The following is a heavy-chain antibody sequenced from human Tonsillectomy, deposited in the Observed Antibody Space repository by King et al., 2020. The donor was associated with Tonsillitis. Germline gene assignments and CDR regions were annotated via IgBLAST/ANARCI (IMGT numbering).Heavy chain of an antibody. CDR1: GESFSAYY. CDR2: INHAGST. Sequence: VQLQQWGAGLLKPSETLSLTCAVSGESFSAYYWTWIRQPPGKGLEWIGEINHAGSTSYNPSLKSRVTISVDTSKKQFSLNLNSVTAADTAVYYCARVGSYTEGYFDLWGRGTLVTVSS. V-gene: IGHV4-34*01. CDR3: ARVGSYTEGYFDL. D-gene: IGHD5-18*01. J-gene: IGHJ2*01.